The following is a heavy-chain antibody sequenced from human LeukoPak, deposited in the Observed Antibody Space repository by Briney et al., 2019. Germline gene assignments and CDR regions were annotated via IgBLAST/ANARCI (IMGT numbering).Heavy chain of an antibody. CDR2: ISGSGGST. CDR3: AKDGSANGVCYTVTMVRVGCSRFDP. J-gene: IGHJ5*02. CDR1: GFTFSSYA. Sequence: PGGSLRLSCAASGFTFSSYAMSWVRQAPGKGLEWVSAISGSGGSTYYANSVKGRFTISRDNSKNTLYLQMNSLRAEDTAVYYCAKDGSANGVCYTVTMVRVGCSRFDPWGQGTLVTVSS. D-gene: IGHD2-8*01. V-gene: IGHV3-23*01.